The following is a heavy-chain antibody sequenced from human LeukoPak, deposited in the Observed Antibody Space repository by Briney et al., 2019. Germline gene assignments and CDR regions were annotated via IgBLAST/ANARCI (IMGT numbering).Heavy chain of an antibody. Sequence: GGSLRLSCAASGFTFSSYSMNWVRQAPGKGLEWVSSISSSSSYIYYADSVKGRFTISRDNSKNTLYLQMNSLRAEDTAVYYCAKTYDSSGYWGVMEYYFDYWGQGTLVTVSS. D-gene: IGHD3-22*01. CDR2: ISSSSSYI. CDR3: AKTYDSSGYWGVMEYYFDY. CDR1: GFTFSSYS. J-gene: IGHJ4*02. V-gene: IGHV3-21*04.